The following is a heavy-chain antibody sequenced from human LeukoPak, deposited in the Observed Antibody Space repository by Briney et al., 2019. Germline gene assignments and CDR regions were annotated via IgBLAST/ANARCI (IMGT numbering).Heavy chain of an antibody. CDR1: GGSISSSSYY. Sequence: SETLSLTCTVSGGSISSSSYYWGWIRQPPGKGLEWIGSIYYSGSTYYCPSLKSRVTISVDTSKNQFSLKLSSVTAADTAVYYCARPGLSGWYYFVYWGQGTLVTVSS. V-gene: IGHV4-39*07. CDR2: IYYSGST. J-gene: IGHJ4*02. CDR3: ARPGLSGWYYFVY. D-gene: IGHD6-19*01.